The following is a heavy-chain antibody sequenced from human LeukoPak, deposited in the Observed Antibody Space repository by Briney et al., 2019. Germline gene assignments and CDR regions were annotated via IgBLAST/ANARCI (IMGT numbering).Heavy chain of an antibody. CDR2: IWYDGGNK. V-gene: IGHV3-33*01. CDR3: ARGYDTSGYYHDY. CDR1: GFTFSSQG. J-gene: IGHJ4*02. D-gene: IGHD3-22*01. Sequence: GGSLRLSCAASGFTFSSQGMHWVRQAPGKGLEWVALIWYDGGNKYYADSVKGRFTISRDNSKNTLYLQMNRLRAEDTAVYYCARGYDTSGYYHDYWGQGTLVTVSS.